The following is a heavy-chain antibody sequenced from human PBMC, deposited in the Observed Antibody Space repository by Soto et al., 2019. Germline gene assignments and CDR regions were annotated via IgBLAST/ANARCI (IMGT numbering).Heavy chain of an antibody. CDR1: GGSISSGGYS. V-gene: IGHV4-30-2*01. Sequence: SETLSLTCAVSGGSISSGGYSWSWIRQPPGKGLEWIGYIYHSGSTYYNPSLKSRVTISVDRSKNQFSLKLSSVTAADTAVYYCARDLNGMDVWGQGTTVTVSS. J-gene: IGHJ6*02. CDR3: ARDLNGMDV. CDR2: IYHSGST.